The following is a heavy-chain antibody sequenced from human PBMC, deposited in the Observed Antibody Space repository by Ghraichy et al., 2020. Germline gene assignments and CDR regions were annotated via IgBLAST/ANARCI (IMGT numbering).Heavy chain of an antibody. J-gene: IGHJ6*02. D-gene: IGHD2-8*01. Sequence: GESLNISCAASGFTFSDFGMHWVRQAPGKGLEWVAIIWSDGSNKYYGHSVKGRFTISRDNAKNTLYLQMNSLRAEDTAVYYCARELLYDGVYYYYGLDAWGQGTTVTVSS. CDR1: GFTFSDFG. CDR3: ARELLYDGVYYYYGLDA. V-gene: IGHV3-33*08. CDR2: IWSDGSNK.